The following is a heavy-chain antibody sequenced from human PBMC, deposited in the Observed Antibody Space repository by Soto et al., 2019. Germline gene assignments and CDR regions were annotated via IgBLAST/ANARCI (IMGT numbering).Heavy chain of an antibody. CDR2: ISGSGGST. D-gene: IGHD6-13*01. V-gene: IGHV3-23*01. CDR3: TLLLKIAAAEPHYFDY. Sequence: GGSLRLSCAASGFTFSSYAMSWVRQAPGKGLEWVSAISGSGGSTYYADSVKGRFTISRDNSKNTLYLQMNSLRAEDTAVYYCTLLLKIAAAEPHYFDYWGQGTLVTVSS. J-gene: IGHJ4*02. CDR1: GFTFSSYA.